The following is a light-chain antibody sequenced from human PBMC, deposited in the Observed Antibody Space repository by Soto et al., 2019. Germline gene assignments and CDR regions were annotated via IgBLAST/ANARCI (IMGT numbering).Light chain of an antibody. Sequence: DIQMTPSPSSLSASVVDRVTITCRASQSISSYLNWYQQKPGKAPKHLIYAASSLQSGVPSKFSGSGFGTDFTLTISSLQTEDFATYYCQQNYSPPPITFGQGTRLEIK. J-gene: IGKJ5*01. CDR3: QQNYSPPPIT. CDR1: QSISSY. V-gene: IGKV1-39*01. CDR2: AAS.